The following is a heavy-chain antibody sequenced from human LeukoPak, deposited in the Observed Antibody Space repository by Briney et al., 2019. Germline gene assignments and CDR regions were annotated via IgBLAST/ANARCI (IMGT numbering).Heavy chain of an antibody. V-gene: IGHV1-2*02. Sequence: ASVKVSCKASGYTFTGYYMHWVRQAPGQGLEWMGWINPNSGGTNYAQKFQGRVTMTRDTSISTAYMELSRLRSDDTAVYYCARGGDIVGATTENWFDPWGQGTLVTVSS. CDR3: ARGGDIVGATTENWFDP. CDR2: INPNSGGT. D-gene: IGHD1-26*01. CDR1: GYTFTGYY. J-gene: IGHJ5*02.